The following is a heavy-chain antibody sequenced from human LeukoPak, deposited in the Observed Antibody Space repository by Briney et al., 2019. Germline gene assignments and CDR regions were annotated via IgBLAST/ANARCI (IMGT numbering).Heavy chain of an antibody. Sequence: GGSLRLSCAPSGFTFSSYGMHWVRQAPGKGLEWVAFIRYDGGNKYYADSVKGRFTISRDNSKNALYLQMNSLSAEDTAVYYCARRAAAGTSYYYYYMDVWGKGTTVTVSS. D-gene: IGHD6-13*01. CDR1: GFTFSSYG. J-gene: IGHJ6*03. CDR2: IRYDGGNK. V-gene: IGHV3-30*02. CDR3: ARRAAAGTSYYYYYMDV.